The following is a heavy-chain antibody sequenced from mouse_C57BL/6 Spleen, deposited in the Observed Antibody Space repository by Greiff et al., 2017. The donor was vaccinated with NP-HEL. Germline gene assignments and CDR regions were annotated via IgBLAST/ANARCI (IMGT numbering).Heavy chain of an antibody. D-gene: IGHD2-4*01. J-gene: IGHJ3*01. CDR2: ISDGGSYT. CDR3: ARDDDYDGEFAY. V-gene: IGHV5-4*01. CDR1: GFTFSSYA. Sequence: EVKVVESGGGLVKPGGSLKLSCAASGFTFSSYAMSWVRQTPEKRLEWVATISDGGSYTYYPDNVKGRFTISRDNAKNNLYLQMSHLKSEDTAMYYCARDDDYDGEFAYWGQGTLVTVSA.